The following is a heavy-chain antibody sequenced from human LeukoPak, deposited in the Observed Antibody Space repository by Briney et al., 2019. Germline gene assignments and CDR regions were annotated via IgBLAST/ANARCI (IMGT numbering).Heavy chain of an antibody. D-gene: IGHD2-2*01. CDR1: GGSISSSSYY. J-gene: IGHJ6*04. V-gene: IGHV4-39*01. CDR2: IYYSGST. Sequence: SETLSLACTVSGGSISSSSYYWGWIRQPPGKGLEWIGSIYYSGSTYYNPSLKSRVTISVDTSKNQFSLKLSSVTAADTAVYYCARHSRGWVSVPAATSLDVWGKGTTATVSS. CDR3: ARHSRGWVSVPAATSLDV.